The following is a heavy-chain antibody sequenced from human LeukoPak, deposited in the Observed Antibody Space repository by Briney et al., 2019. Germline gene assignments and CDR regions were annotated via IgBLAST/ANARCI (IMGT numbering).Heavy chain of an antibody. CDR1: GYSISSGYY. Sequence: SETLSLTCTVSGYSISSGYYWGWIRQPPGKGLEWIGSIYHSGSTYYNPSLKSRVTISVDTSKNQCSLKLSSVTAADTAVYYCARVPAAGIRWYFDYWGQGTLVTVSS. CDR3: ARVPAAGIRWYFDY. V-gene: IGHV4-38-2*02. D-gene: IGHD6-13*01. CDR2: IYHSGST. J-gene: IGHJ4*02.